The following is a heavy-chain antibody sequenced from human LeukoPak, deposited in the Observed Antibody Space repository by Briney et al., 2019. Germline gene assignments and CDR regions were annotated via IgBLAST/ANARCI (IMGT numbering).Heavy chain of an antibody. J-gene: IGHJ4*02. CDR1: GGSISGSSYY. V-gene: IGHV3-48*02. CDR3: ASSGSYRFDY. CDR2: ITASGTAM. D-gene: IGHD1-26*01. Sequence: PSETLSLTCTVSGGSISGSSYYWGWVRQAPGKGLEWVSHITASGTAMFYADSVKGRFTISRDNAKNSLYLQMNSLRDEDTAVYYCASSGSYRFDYWGQGTLVTVSS.